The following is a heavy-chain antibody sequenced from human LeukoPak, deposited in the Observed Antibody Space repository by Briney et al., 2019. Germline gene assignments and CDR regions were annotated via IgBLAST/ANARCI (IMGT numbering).Heavy chain of an antibody. J-gene: IGHJ3*02. D-gene: IGHD1-1*01. CDR3: ARDYQLPAGPDVFDI. V-gene: IGHV1-18*01. CDR2: ITGYDGDT. CDR1: GFSFPSYG. Sequence: ASVKVSCKASGFSFPSYGISWVRQAPGQGLEWIGWITGYDGDTNYAEKFEGIVTMATDTSTSTASMELWSLRSDDTAIYSCARDYQLPAGPDVFDIWGQGTVVTVSS.